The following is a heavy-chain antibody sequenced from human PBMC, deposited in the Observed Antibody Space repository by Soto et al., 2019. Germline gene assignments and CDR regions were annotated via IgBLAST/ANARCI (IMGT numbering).Heavy chain of an antibody. Sequence: VKVSCKASGYTLIMYYIHWMRQAPGQGLEWMGLINPSGGSTTYAQKFQGRVTMTRDTSTSTVHMDLSSLKSEDTAVYYCARSPYSSGYYYAIDYWGQGTQVTVSS. CDR3: ARSPYSSGYYYAIDY. CDR1: GYTLIMYY. CDR2: INPSGGST. J-gene: IGHJ4*02. V-gene: IGHV1-46*01. D-gene: IGHD3-22*01.